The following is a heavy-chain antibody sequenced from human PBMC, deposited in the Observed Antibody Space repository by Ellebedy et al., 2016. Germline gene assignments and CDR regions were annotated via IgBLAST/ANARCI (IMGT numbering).Heavy chain of an antibody. J-gene: IGHJ3*02. CDR1: GFTFSDSA. V-gene: IGHV3-23*01. Sequence: GGSLRLXXAASGFTFSDSAMSWVRQAPGKGLEWVSAISGGGGSTYYADSVKGRFTISRDNSKNKLYLQMNSLRAEDTAVYYCARRAWAVGAFDIWGQGTRVTVSS. CDR3: ARRAWAVGAFDI. CDR2: ISGGGGST. D-gene: IGHD1-26*01.